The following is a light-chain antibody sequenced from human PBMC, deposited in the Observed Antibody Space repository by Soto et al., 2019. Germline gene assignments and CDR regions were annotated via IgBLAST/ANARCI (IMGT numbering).Light chain of an antibody. V-gene: IGLV2-14*01. J-gene: IGLJ2*01. CDR3: CSYTSSSTRV. Sequence: QSALTQPASVSGSPGQSITISCTGTSSDVGGYNYVSWYQQHPGTAPKLLIYDVSNRPSGVSNRFSGSKSGNTASLTIAGLEADDEDDYYRCSYTSSSTRVFGGGTKLTVL. CDR1: SSDVGGYNY. CDR2: DVS.